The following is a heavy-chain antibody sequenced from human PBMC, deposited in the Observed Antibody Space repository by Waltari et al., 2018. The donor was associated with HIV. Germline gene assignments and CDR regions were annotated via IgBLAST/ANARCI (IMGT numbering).Heavy chain of an antibody. Sequence: QVQLQESGPGLVKPSQTLSLTCSVSGGSISSTDYYWTWIRQPPGKGLEWIGYIYYSGSTYYNPSLKSRVTISVDTSKSQFSLKLSSVTAADTAVYYCAREGRLYCSGGSCYSVNWFDPWGQGTLVTVSS. CDR2: IYYSGST. V-gene: IGHV4-30-4*01. J-gene: IGHJ5*02. CDR3: AREGRLYCSGGSCYSVNWFDP. D-gene: IGHD2-15*01. CDR1: GGSISSTDYY.